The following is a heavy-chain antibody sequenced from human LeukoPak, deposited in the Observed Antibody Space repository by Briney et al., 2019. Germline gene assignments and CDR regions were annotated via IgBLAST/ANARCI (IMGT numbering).Heavy chain of an antibody. CDR3: ARPHGSGSYYTPSGMDV. D-gene: IGHD3-10*01. V-gene: IGHV4-39*01. CDR2: NYQSGTT. Sequence: SETLSLTCTVSGGSISSSSYYWGWIRQPPGKGLEGIGSNYQSGTTYYNPSLKSRVTISVDTSKNQFSLKLSSMTAADTAVYCCARPHGSGSYYTPSGMDVWGKGITVTVSS. J-gene: IGHJ6*03. CDR1: GGSISSSSYY.